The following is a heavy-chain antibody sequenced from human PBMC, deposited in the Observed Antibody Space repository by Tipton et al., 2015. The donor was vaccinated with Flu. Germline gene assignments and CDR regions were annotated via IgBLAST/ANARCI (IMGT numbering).Heavy chain of an antibody. Sequence: LVQPSETLSLTCTVSGGSIRGYYWSWIRQPAGKGLEWVACTHNSAETNYNPSLKSRVTISIDTSKDQFSLKLTSVTAADTAVYYCARHGFLTGAYPLDFWGQGIPVTVSS. CDR2: THNSAET. CDR3: ARHGFLTGAYPLDF. J-gene: IGHJ4*02. CDR1: GGSIRGYY. V-gene: IGHV4-59*08. D-gene: IGHD3-9*01.